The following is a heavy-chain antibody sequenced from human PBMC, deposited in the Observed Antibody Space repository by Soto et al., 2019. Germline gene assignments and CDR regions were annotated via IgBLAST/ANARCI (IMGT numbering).Heavy chain of an antibody. J-gene: IGHJ4*02. D-gene: IGHD3-10*01. CDR2: ISGSGDRT. CDR1: GITISNYP. V-gene: IGHV3-23*01. CDR3: VKDDGGSPSTPPL. Sequence: EVQLLESGGGLVQPGGSLRLSCAASGITISNYPMSWVRRAPGKGLEWVSGISGSGDRTYYADSAKGRFTISKDISKNSLSLQVDSLGVDDTAVYFCVKDDGGSPSTPPLWGQGTLVTVSS.